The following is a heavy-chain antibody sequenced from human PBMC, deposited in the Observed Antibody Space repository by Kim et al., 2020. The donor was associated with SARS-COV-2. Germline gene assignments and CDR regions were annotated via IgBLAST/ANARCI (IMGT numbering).Heavy chain of an antibody. D-gene: IGHD4-17*01. V-gene: IGHV1-46*01. J-gene: IGHJ4*02. CDR2: INHSGGST. CDR3: ARDQAGTTVVTPSYYFDY. CDR1: GYTFTSYY. Sequence: ASVKVSCKASGYTFTSYYMHWVRQAPGQGLEWMGIINHSGGSTSYAQQFQDRVTMTRDTSTSTVYMELSSLRSADTAVYYCARDQAGTTVVTPSYYFDYWGQGALGTVSS.